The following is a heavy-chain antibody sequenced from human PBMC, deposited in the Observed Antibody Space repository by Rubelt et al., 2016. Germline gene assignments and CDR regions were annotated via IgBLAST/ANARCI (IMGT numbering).Heavy chain of an antibody. CDR3: GSSSFYDSSGYYYPFDF. J-gene: IGHJ4*02. V-gene: IGHV1-2*06. D-gene: IGHD3-22*01. Sequence: GTEVKKPGASVKVSCKASGDTFTGYYMHWVRQAPGQGLDWMGRINPKTGGTQYAQKFQGRVTMTRDTSISTGYMELSTLRSDDTAVYYCGSSSFYDSSGYYYPFDFWGQGIMVTVSS. CDR1: GDTFTGYY. CDR2: INPKTGGT.